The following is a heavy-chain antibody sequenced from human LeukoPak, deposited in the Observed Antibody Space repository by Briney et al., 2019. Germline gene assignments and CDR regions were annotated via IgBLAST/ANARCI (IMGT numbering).Heavy chain of an antibody. J-gene: IGHJ4*02. D-gene: IGHD1-26*01. CDR1: GGSFSGYY. CDR3: ARVTSRSPGY. V-gene: IGHV4-34*01. Sequence: SETLSLTCAVYGGSFSGYYWSWIRQPPGKGLEWIGEINHSGSTNYNPSLKSRVTISVDTSKNQFSLKLSSVTAADTAAYYCARVTSRSPGYWGQGTLVTVSS. CDR2: INHSGST.